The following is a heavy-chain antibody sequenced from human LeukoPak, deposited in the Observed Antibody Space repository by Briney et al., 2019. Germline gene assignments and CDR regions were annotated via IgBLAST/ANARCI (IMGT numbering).Heavy chain of an antibody. J-gene: IGHJ4*02. CDR1: GFTFSSYA. V-gene: IGHV3-23*01. D-gene: IGHD5-12*01. Sequence: PGGSLRLSCAASGFTFSSYAMSWVRQAPGKGLEWVSAISGSGGSTYYADSVKGRFTISRDNSKNTLYLQMNSLRAEDTAVYYSAKDWLKGGYDPTEPFDYWGQGTLVTVSS. CDR2: ISGSGGST. CDR3: AKDWLKGGYDPTEPFDY.